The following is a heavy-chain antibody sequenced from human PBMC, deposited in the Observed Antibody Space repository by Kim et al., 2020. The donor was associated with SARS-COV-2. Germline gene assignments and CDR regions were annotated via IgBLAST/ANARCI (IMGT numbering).Heavy chain of an antibody. V-gene: IGHV4-59*01. CDR2: IYYSGST. CDR3: ARAVGYTSEFDI. D-gene: IGHD6-19*01. Sequence: SETLSLTCTVSGGSMSSYYWSWIRQPPGKGLEWIGNIYYSGSTNYSPSLRSRVTMSVDTSRKQFSLNLYSVTAADTAAYYCARAVGYTSEFDIWGQGTMVSVSS. J-gene: IGHJ3*02. CDR1: GGSMSSYY.